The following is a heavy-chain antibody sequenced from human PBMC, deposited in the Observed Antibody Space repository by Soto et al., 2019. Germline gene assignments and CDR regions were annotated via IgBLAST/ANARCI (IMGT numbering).Heavy chain of an antibody. Sequence: GGSLRLSCAASGFTFSSYWMSWVRQAPGKGLEWVANIKQDGSEKYYVDSVKGRFTISRDNAKNSLYLQMNSLRAEDTAVYYCARGPEDIVVVPAAITDYYYMDVWGKGTTVTVSS. CDR1: GFTFSSYW. D-gene: IGHD2-2*01. CDR2: IKQDGSEK. CDR3: ARGPEDIVVVPAAITDYYYMDV. V-gene: IGHV3-7*01. J-gene: IGHJ6*03.